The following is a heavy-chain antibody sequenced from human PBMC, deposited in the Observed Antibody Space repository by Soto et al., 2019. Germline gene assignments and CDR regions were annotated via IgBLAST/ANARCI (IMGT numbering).Heavy chain of an antibody. CDR3: AKDPRYDSSGLFDY. V-gene: IGHV3-30*18. CDR1: GFTFCSYG. Sequence: QVQLVESGGGVVQPGRSLRRSCAASGFTFCSYGMHWFRQAPGMGLEWVAVISYDGINKYYADSVKGRFTISRDNSKNTLYVPMNSLTAEDPAVYYCAKDPRYDSSGLFDYWGQGTMVTVSS. D-gene: IGHD3-22*01. J-gene: IGHJ4*02. CDR2: ISYDGINK.